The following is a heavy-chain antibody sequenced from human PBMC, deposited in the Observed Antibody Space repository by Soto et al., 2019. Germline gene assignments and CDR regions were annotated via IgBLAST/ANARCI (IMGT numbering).Heavy chain of an antibody. CDR3: ARVRDYGDYLSSCFDY. J-gene: IGHJ4*02. V-gene: IGHV1-46*03. Sequence: ASVKVSCKASGYTFTSYYMHWVRQAPGQGPEWMGIINPSGGSTSYAQKFQGRVTMTRDTSTSTVYMELSSLRSEDTAVYYCARVRDYGDYLSSCFDYRGQGTLVTVSS. CDR1: GYTFTSYY. CDR2: INPSGGST. D-gene: IGHD4-17*01.